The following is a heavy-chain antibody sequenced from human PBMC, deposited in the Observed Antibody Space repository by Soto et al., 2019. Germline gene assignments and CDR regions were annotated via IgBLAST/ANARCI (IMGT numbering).Heavy chain of an antibody. CDR1: GYSFADCY. CDR3: ARNIHAPVLRLLEWLPDYSGVDV. J-gene: IGHJ6*02. D-gene: IGHD3-3*01. V-gene: IGHV1-2*02. Sequence: ASVKRYCKASGYSFADCYMQWVRQAPGQGLEWMGWIKPNSGGTNYAQKFQGRVTMTRDTCISTASMELSRLRSDDTAVYYCARNIHAPVLRLLEWLPDYSGVDVWGQGTTVTVS. CDR2: IKPNSGGT.